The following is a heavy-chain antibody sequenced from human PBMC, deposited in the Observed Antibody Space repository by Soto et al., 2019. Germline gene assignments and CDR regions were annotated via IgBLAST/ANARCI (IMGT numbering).Heavy chain of an antibody. J-gene: IGHJ6*02. D-gene: IGHD1-26*01. CDR1: GFTFKSHA. CDR3: TRAQSGSSLAINYSGMDV. Sequence: EVQLVESGGGLVQPGGSLRVSCVVSGFTFKSHAMYWVRQAPGKGLEWVSGISGRGGSTDYADSVKGRFTISRANSKDTLYLQMNSLRAEDTAVYDCTRAQSGSSLAINYSGMDVWGQGTTVTVSS. CDR2: ISGRGGST. V-gene: IGHV3-23*04.